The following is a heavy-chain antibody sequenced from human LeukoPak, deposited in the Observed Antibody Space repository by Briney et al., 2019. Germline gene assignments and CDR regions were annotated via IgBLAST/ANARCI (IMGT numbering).Heavy chain of an antibody. D-gene: IGHD3-3*01. CDR3: ARGPQFYDYNWFDP. Sequence: GGSLRLSCAASGISFSSYWMSWVRQAPGKGLEWVANIKRDGSEKYYVDPVKGRFTISRDNAKNSLYLQMNSLRAEDTAVYYCARGPQFYDYNWFDPWGQGTLVTVSS. J-gene: IGHJ5*02. CDR2: IKRDGSEK. CDR1: GISFSSYW. V-gene: IGHV3-7*02.